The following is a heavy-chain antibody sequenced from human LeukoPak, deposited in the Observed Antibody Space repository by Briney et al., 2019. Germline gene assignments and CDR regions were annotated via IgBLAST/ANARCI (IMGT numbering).Heavy chain of an antibody. CDR3: AKDPLYNWTPGGWFDP. J-gene: IGHJ5*02. CDR2: ISGSGGST. D-gene: IGHD1-20*01. Sequence: PGGSLRLSCAASGFTFSSYAMSWVRQAPGKGLECVSPISGSGGSTYYADSVKGRFTISRDNSKNTLYLQMNSLRAEDTAVYYCAKDPLYNWTPGGWFDPWGQGTLVTVSS. CDR1: GFTFSSYA. V-gene: IGHV3-23*01.